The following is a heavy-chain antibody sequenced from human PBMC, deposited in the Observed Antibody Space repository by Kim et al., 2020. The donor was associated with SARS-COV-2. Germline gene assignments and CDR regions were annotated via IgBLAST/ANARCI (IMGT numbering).Heavy chain of an antibody. V-gene: IGHV4-59*13. Sequence: SETLSLTCTVSGGSISSYYWSWIRQPPGKGLEWIGYIYYSGSTNYNPSLKSRVTISVDTSKNQFSLKLSSVTAADTAVYYCARVHYYGSGRYYYYYGMDVWGQGTTVTVSS. CDR1: GGSISSYY. CDR2: IYYSGST. CDR3: ARVHYYGSGRYYYYYGMDV. J-gene: IGHJ6*02. D-gene: IGHD3-10*01.